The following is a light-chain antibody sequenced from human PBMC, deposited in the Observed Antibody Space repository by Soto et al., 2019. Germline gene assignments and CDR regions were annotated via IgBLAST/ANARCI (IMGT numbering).Light chain of an antibody. CDR2: AAS. V-gene: IGKV1-39*01. Sequence: DIQLTQSPSPLSSSVGDRVAITCLASQSISTYLNWYQQKPGKAPKVLIYAASNLQSGVPPRFSCSGSGTEFTLPISSLQPEDVATYFCQKSYRTPITCGQGTRLEIK. J-gene: IGKJ5*01. CDR3: QKSYRTPIT. CDR1: QSISTY.